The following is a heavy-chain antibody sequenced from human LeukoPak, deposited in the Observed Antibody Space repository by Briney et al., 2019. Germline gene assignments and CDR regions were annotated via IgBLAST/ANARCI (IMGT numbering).Heavy chain of an antibody. CDR2: ISAYNGNT. J-gene: IGHJ4*02. D-gene: IGHD6-19*01. Sequence: ASVKVSCKASGYTFTGFYIHWVRQAPGQGLEWMGWISAYNGNTNYAQKLQGRVTMTTDTSTNTAYMELRSLRSDDTAVYYCAREDSSGWFDYWGQGTLVTVSS. V-gene: IGHV1-18*04. CDR3: AREDSSGWFDY. CDR1: GYTFTGFY.